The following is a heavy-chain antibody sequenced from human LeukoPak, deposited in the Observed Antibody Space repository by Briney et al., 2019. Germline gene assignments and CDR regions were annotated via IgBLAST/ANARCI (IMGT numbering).Heavy chain of an antibody. V-gene: IGHV3-23*01. J-gene: IGHJ4*02. CDR3: AKYINVPGAQLLGDY. D-gene: IGHD4-23*01. Sequence: GASLRLSCAASGFSFVNIAMGWLRQAQGEGVEWVFGIYGRGRCAFYAPPVRRQFTVSRDNYKNSLYLQMNNLRAEDTAVYYCAKYINVPGAQLLGDYWGEGAVVSVS. CDR2: IYGRGRCA. CDR1: GFSFVNIA.